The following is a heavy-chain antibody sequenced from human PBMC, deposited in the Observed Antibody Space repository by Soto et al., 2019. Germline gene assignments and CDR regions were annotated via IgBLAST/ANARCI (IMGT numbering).Heavy chain of an antibody. Sequence: QLQLQESGPGLVKPSETLSLTCTVSGGSISSSSYYWGWIRQPPGKGLEWIGSIYYSGSTYYNPSLKSRVHISVDTSKNQFSLKLSSVTAADTAVYYCASQHCSGGSRYLDYWGQGTLVTVSS. D-gene: IGHD2-15*01. CDR3: ASQHCSGGSRYLDY. V-gene: IGHV4-39*01. CDR1: GGSISSSSYY. J-gene: IGHJ4*02. CDR2: IYYSGST.